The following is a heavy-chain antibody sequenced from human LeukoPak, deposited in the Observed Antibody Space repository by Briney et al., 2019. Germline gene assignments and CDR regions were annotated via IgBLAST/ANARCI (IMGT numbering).Heavy chain of an antibody. CDR2: INPSGGST. Sequence: ASVKVSCKASGYTFTSYYMHWVRQAPGQGLEWMGIINPSGGSTSYAQKFQGRVTMTRDTSTSTVYMELSSLRSEDTAVYYCARDLPPAAIVPWVDGMDVWGQGTTVTVSS. D-gene: IGHD2-2*02. CDR1: GYTFTSYY. J-gene: IGHJ6*02. CDR3: ARDLPPAAIVPWVDGMDV. V-gene: IGHV1-46*01.